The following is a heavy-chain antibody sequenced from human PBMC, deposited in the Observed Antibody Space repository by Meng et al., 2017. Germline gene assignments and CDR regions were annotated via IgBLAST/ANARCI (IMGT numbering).Heavy chain of an antibody. CDR1: GFTFSSYW. D-gene: IGHD3-9*01. V-gene: IGHV3-7*01. Sequence: GESLKISCAASGFTFSSYWMSWVRQAPGKGLEWVANIKQDGSEKYYVDSVKGRFTISRDNAKNSLYLQMNSLRAEDTAVYYCARGRKDYDILTGYYTKLDYWGQGTLVTVSS. CDR2: IKQDGSEK. CDR3: ARGRKDYDILTGYYTKLDY. J-gene: IGHJ4*02.